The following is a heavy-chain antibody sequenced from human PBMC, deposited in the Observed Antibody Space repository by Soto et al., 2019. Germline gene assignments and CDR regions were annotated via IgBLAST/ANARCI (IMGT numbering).Heavy chain of an antibody. Sequence: QLRLQESGPGLVKPSDTLALTCSVSGGSIRSHGYYWAWIRQPPGKGLEWIGSMYYSGTTYYNPSLKSRVTLSIDSSKNQFSLKVKSVTAADTAVYYCARPVYSGNFFANAARVDPWGQGTLVTVSS. D-gene: IGHD1-26*01. CDR1: GGSIRSHGYY. CDR2: MYYSGTT. CDR3: ARPVYSGNFFANAARVDP. V-gene: IGHV4-39*01. J-gene: IGHJ5*02.